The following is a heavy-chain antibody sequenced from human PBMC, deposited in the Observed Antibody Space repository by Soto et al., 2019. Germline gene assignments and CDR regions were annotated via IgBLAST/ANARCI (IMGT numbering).Heavy chain of an antibody. V-gene: IGHV1-3*01. CDR2: INAANGDT. Sequence: ASVKVSCKASGYTFSTFPMHWVRQAPGQNLEWMGWINAANGDTGYSQNFQGRVTITRDTSASTAYMELSGLRSEDTAVYYCARKDYHGSGSYHFDYWGQGTLVTVSS. J-gene: IGHJ4*02. CDR3: ARKDYHGSGSYHFDY. CDR1: GYTFSTFP. D-gene: IGHD3-10*01.